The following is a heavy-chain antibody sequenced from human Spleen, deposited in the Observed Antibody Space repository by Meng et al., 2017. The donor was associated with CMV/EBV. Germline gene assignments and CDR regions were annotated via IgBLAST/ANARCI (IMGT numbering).Heavy chain of an antibody. CDR2: IKKDGSEK. J-gene: IGHJ4*02. Sequence: LSLTCAASGFTFSRYWMSWVRQAPGKGLEWVANIKKDGSEKYYVDSVKGRFTISRDNSKNSLYLQMNSLRAEDTALYYCAREPGYYDGNDYTGEKDFWGQGTLVTVSS. CDR1: GFTFSRYW. CDR3: AREPGYYDGNDYTGEKDF. D-gene: IGHD3-22*01. V-gene: IGHV3-7*01.